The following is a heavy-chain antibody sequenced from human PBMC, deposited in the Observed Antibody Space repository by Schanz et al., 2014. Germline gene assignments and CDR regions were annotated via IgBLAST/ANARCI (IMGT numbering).Heavy chain of an antibody. CDR2: ISPYNGNT. CDR3: ERGGGPEDVFDI. Sequence: QVQLVQSGAEVKKPGASVKVSCKASGYTFSSYGITWVRQAPGQGLEWMGWISPYNGNTNYAQKLQGRVTMTADTSTSTAYMDLRSLRSEDTAVYYCERGGGPEDVFDIWGQGTILTVSS. J-gene: IGHJ3*02. V-gene: IGHV1-18*01. D-gene: IGHD3-3*01. CDR1: GYTFSSYG.